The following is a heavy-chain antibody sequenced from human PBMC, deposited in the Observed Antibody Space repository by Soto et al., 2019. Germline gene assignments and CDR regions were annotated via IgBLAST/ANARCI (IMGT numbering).Heavy chain of an antibody. D-gene: IGHD2-15*01. CDR2: IWYDGSNK. CDR3: ARDRVELLGRYYYYGMDV. J-gene: IGHJ6*02. CDR1: GFTFSSYG. Sequence: GGSLRLSCAASGFTFSSYGMHWVRQAPGKGLEWVAVIWYDGSNKYYADSVKGRFTISRDNSKNTLYLQMNSLRAEDTAVYYCARDRVELLGRYYYYGMDVWGQGTTVTVSS. V-gene: IGHV3-33*01.